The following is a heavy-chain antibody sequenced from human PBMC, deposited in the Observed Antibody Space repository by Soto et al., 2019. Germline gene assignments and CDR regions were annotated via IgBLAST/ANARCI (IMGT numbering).Heavy chain of an antibody. J-gene: IGHJ6*02. CDR3: ARAKVSGPYCNYGMYV. V-gene: IGHV3-48*02. Sequence: EVQLVESGGGLVQPGGSLRLSCAASGFTFSSYSMNWVRQAPGKGLEWVSYISSSSSTIYYADSVKGRFTISRDNAMKPLYLQMNSLRDEDTAVYYCARAKVSGPYCNYGMYVLGPGTTVTVS. CDR2: ISSSSSTI. D-gene: IGHD3-10*01. CDR1: GFTFSSYS.